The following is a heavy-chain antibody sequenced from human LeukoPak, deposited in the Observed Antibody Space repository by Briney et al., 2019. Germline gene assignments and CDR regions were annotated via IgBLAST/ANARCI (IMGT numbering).Heavy chain of an antibody. V-gene: IGHV4-4*02. CDR2: IFHSGST. CDR3: ATSSGWYRYDS. Sequence: SETLSLTCTVSGASIIGPKWWDWVRLSPGKGMEWIGEIFHSGSTHYNPSLKSRVTISVDTSKNQFSLILTSVTDADTAVYYCATSSGWYRYDSWGQGTLVTVSS. J-gene: IGHJ4*02. D-gene: IGHD6-19*01. CDR1: GASIIGPKW.